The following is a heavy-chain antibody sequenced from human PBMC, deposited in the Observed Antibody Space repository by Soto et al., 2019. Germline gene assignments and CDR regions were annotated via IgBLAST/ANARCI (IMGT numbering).Heavy chain of an antibody. CDR3: VGGQYYFDY. CDR1: GFPFTTYG. J-gene: IGHJ4*02. V-gene: IGHV3-30*03. CDR2: ISYDGSNR. D-gene: IGHD3-10*01. Sequence: QVQLVEPGGGVVQPGRSLRLSCAASGFPFTTYGMHWFRECPGKGLEWVALISYDGSNRYYADSVKGRFTISRDNSKNTLYLQMNDLRPEDTALYYCVGGQYYFDYRGQGILVAVSS.